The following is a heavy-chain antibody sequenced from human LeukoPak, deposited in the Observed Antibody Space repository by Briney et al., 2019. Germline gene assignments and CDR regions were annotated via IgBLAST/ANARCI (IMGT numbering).Heavy chain of an antibody. V-gene: IGHV3-30-3*01. CDR1: GFTFSSYA. D-gene: IGHD5-18*01. Sequence: PGGSLRLSCAASGFTFSSYAMHWVRQAPGKGLEWVAVISYDGSNKYYADSVKGRFTISRDSSKNTLYLQMNSLRAEDTAVYYCAKGRGDTFDYWGQGTLVTVSS. J-gene: IGHJ4*02. CDR2: ISYDGSNK. CDR3: AKGRGDTFDY.